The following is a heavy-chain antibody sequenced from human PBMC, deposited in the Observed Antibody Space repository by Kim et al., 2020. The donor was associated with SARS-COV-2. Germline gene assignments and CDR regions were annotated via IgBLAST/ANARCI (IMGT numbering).Heavy chain of an antibody. CDR3: ARGGYYDILTGYYMSYYYYGMDV. CDR2: IYYSGST. J-gene: IGHJ6*02. CDR1: GGSISSYY. V-gene: IGHV4-59*13. Sequence: SETLSLTCTVSGGSISSYYWSWIRQPPGKGLEWIGYIYYSGSTNYNPSLKSRVTISVDTSKNQFSLKLSSVTAADTAVYYCARGGYYDILTGYYMSYYYYGMDVWGQGTTVTVSS. D-gene: IGHD3-9*01.